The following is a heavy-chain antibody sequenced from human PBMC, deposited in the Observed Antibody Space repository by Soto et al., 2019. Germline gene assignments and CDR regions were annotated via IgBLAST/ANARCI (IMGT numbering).Heavy chain of an antibody. CDR2: INPNSGGT. V-gene: IGHV1-2*04. D-gene: IGHD1-7*01. Sequence: ASVKVSCKASGYTFTSYGISWVRQAPGQGLEWMGWINPNSGGTNYAQKFQGWVTMTRDTSISTAYMELSRLRSDDTAVYYCARDLGITGTTAYYYYGMDVWGQGTTVTVSS. CDR3: ARDLGITGTTAYYYYGMDV. J-gene: IGHJ6*02. CDR1: GYTFTSYG.